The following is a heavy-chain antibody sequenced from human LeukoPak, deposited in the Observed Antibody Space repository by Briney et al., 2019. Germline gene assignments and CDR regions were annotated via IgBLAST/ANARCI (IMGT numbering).Heavy chain of an antibody. J-gene: IGHJ5*02. CDR1: GFTFSDYY. V-gene: IGHV3-11*01. D-gene: IGHD6-13*01. Sequence: NPGGSLRLSCAASGFTFSDYYMGWIRQAPGKGLEWVSYISSSGSTIYYADSVKGRFTISRDNAKNSLYLQMNSLRAEDTAVYYCARDETAAAGTVNWFDPWGQGTLVTVSS. CDR2: ISSSGSTI. CDR3: ARDETAAAGTVNWFDP.